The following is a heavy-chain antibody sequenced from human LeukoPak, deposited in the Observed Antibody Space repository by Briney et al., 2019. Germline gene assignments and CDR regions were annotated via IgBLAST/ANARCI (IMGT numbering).Heavy chain of an antibody. Sequence: ASVKVSCKASGYTFTGYSMHWVRQAPGQGLEWIGCINPNSGGTNYAQKFQGRVTMTRDTSISTAYMELSRLRSDDTAVYYCARDSTGDQDWFDPWGQGTLVTVSS. V-gene: IGHV1-2*02. D-gene: IGHD7-27*01. CDR3: ARDSTGDQDWFDP. CDR1: GYTFTGYS. J-gene: IGHJ5*02. CDR2: INPNSGGT.